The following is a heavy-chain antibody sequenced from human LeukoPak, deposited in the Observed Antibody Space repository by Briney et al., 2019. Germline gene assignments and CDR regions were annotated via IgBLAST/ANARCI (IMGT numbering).Heavy chain of an antibody. CDR3: ARDYSSSWSYGMDV. J-gene: IGHJ6*02. V-gene: IGHV3-33*08. CDR2: VLYDGSKR. D-gene: IGHD6-13*01. Sequence: GGSLRLSCAASGFTFSSYAMSWVRQAPGKGREWVAVVLYDGSKRYYADSVKGRFTISRDNSKNTLYLQMNSLRAEDTAVYYCARDYSSSWSYGMDVWGQGTTVTVSS. CDR1: GFTFSSYA.